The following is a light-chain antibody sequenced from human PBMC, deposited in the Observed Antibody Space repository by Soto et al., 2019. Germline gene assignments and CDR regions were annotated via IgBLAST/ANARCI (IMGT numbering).Light chain of an antibody. CDR3: HRRRSCPPSP. Sequence: ATQYVYKGERASLSCRDSQSVSSKLAWYQHKPGQAPRLLIYDASNRATGIPARFSGSGSGTDFTLTISILEPEDFAVSYCHRRRSCPPSPFALGTKVDIK. CDR1: QSVSSK. CDR2: DAS. J-gene: IGKJ1*01. V-gene: IGKV3-11*01.